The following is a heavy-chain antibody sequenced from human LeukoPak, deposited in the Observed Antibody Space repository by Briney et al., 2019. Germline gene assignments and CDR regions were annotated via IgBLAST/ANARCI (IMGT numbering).Heavy chain of an antibody. Sequence: GGSLRLSCAASGFTVSSNYMSWVRQAPGKGLEWVSVIYSGGSTYYAGSVKGRFTISRDNSKNTLYLQMNSLRAEDTAVYYCARGRRDGYNSDCWGQGTLVTVSS. D-gene: IGHD5-24*01. CDR1: GFTVSSNY. CDR3: ARGRRDGYNSDC. V-gene: IGHV3-53*01. J-gene: IGHJ4*02. CDR2: IYSGGST.